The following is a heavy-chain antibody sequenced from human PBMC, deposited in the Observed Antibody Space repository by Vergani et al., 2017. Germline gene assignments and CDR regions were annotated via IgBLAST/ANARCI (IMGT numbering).Heavy chain of an antibody. CDR3: ARDLHYDYVWGTYGAFDI. D-gene: IGHD3-16*01. CDR1: GFTFSSYS. CDR2: ISSRSSYI. V-gene: IGHV3-21*01. J-gene: IGHJ3*02. Sequence: EVQLVESGGGLVKLGGSLRSSCAASGFTFSSYSMNWVRQAPGTGLEWVSSISSRSSYIYYADSVKGRFTISRDNAKNSLYLQMNSLRAEDTAVYYCARDLHYDYVWGTYGAFDIWGQGTMVTVSS.